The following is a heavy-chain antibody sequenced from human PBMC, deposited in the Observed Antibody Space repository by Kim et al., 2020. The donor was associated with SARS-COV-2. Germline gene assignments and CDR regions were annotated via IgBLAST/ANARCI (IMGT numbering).Heavy chain of an antibody. D-gene: IGHD5-12*01. J-gene: IGHJ4*02. CDR1: GFTFSSAW. CDR2: INRDGSKE. CDR3: AWDIDESGYDRNDY. V-gene: IGHV3-7*01. Sequence: GGSLRLSCAASGFTFSSAWMTWFRQAPGKGLEWVANINRDGSKENYVDSVKGRFTISRDNAKSSVFLQMYNLRAEDTAVFYCAWDIDESGYDRNDYWGQGTVVTVSS.